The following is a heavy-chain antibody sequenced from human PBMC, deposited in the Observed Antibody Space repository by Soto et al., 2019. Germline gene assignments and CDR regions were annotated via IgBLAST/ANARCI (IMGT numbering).Heavy chain of an antibody. CDR2: IYPGDSDT. CDR1: VYSFPSYW. Sequence: GESLKICCKRSVYSFPSYWVGWVGQMPGKGLEWMGIIYPGDSDTRYSPSFQGQVTISADKSISTAYLQWSSLKASDTAMYYCARTAKYYYGSGSYYIFRGMDVWGQGTTVTVSS. D-gene: IGHD3-10*01. J-gene: IGHJ6*02. CDR3: ARTAKYYYGSGSYYIFRGMDV. V-gene: IGHV5-51*01.